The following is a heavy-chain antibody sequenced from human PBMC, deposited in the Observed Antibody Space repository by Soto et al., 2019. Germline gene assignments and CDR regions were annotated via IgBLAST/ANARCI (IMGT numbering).Heavy chain of an antibody. J-gene: IGHJ6*03. Sequence: SETLSLTCIVSGGSISSYYWSWIRQPPGKGLEWIGYIYYSGSTNYNPSLKSRVTISVDTSKNQFSLKLSSVTAADTAVYYCARDFKTRRAYYMDVWGKGTMVTVSS. CDR3: ARDFKTRRAYYMDV. CDR2: IYYSGST. V-gene: IGHV4-59*01. CDR1: GGSISSYY.